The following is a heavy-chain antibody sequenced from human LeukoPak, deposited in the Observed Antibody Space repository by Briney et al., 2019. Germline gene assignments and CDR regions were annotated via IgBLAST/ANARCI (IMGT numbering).Heavy chain of an antibody. CDR2: ISGSGGST. CDR1: GFTFSSYA. CDR3: AADTAVVTRYDY. Sequence: GGSLRLSCAASGFTFSSYAMSWVRQAPGKGLEWVSAISGSGGSTYYADSVKGRFTISRDNSKNTLYLQMNSLRAEDTAVYYCAADTAVVTRYDYWGQGTLVTVSS. J-gene: IGHJ4*02. D-gene: IGHD5-18*01. V-gene: IGHV3-23*01.